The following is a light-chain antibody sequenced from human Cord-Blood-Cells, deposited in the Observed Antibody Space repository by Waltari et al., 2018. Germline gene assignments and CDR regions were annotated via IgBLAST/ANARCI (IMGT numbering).Light chain of an antibody. Sequence: SYELPQPPSVSVSPGPTASITCSGDKLGDKYACWYQQKPGQSPVLVIYQDSKRPSGIPERFSGSNSGNTATLTISGTQAMDEADYYCQVWDSSTVVFGGGTKLTVL. CDR3: QVWDSSTVV. V-gene: IGLV3-1*01. CDR1: KLGDKY. J-gene: IGLJ2*01. CDR2: QDS.